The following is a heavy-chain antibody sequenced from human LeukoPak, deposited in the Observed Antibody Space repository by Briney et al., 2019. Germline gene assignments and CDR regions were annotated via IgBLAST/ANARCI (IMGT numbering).Heavy chain of an antibody. CDR3: ARREDGRYTIDY. Sequence: PSETLSLTCSVSSGPISGNNYYWCWIRQPPGKGLKWIGYIYYSGSTYYNPSLKSRVTISVDTSKNQFSLKLSSVTAADTAVYYCARREDGRYTIDYWGQGTLVTVSS. V-gene: IGHV4-39*01. D-gene: IGHD5-24*01. CDR2: IYYSGST. CDR1: SGPISGNNYY. J-gene: IGHJ4*02.